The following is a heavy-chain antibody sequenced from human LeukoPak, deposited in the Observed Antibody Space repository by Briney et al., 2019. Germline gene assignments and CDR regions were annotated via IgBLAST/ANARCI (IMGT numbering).Heavy chain of an antibody. CDR3: ARTGGDISWFYFDY. CDR2: INPNSGGT. D-gene: IGHD2-21*01. Sequence: ASVKVSCKASGYTFTGYYIHWVRQAPGQGLEWMGWINPNSGGTNYAQKFQGRVTMTRDASISTAYMELSRLRSEDTAVYYCARTGGDISWFYFDYWGQGTLVTVSS. V-gene: IGHV1-2*02. CDR1: GYTFTGYY. J-gene: IGHJ4*02.